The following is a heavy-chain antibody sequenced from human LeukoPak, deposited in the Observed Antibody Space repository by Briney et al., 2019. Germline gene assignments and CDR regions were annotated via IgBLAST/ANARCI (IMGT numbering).Heavy chain of an antibody. CDR1: GGSISGYY. Sequence: SETMSLTSTVYGGSISGYYWIWIRQPPGKGLEWIGYIYSNGNTKYNASLKSRSTISVDTSKNQFSLKLSSMTAADTAVYYCARVTGTSAILYWGPGTLVTVSS. J-gene: IGHJ4*02. CDR2: IYSNGNT. V-gene: IGHV4-59*01. CDR3: ARVTGTSAILY. D-gene: IGHD2-2*01.